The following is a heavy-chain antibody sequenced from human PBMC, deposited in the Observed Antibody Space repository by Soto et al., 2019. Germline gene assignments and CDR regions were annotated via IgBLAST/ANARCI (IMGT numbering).Heavy chain of an antibody. CDR1: GYTFTDTF. D-gene: IGHD1-1*01. CDR3: ARTLPTTGLGFDY. CDR2: INPNLGNT. V-gene: IGHV1-2*02. J-gene: IGHJ4*02. Sequence: QVQLVQSGAEMKRPGASVKVSCKASGYTFTDTFIHWVRQAPGQRPEWLGWINPNLGNTHYSRKFQGRVTLTRDTSGTTVYMELAGLESDDSAFYFCARTLPTTGLGFDYWGQGTLVTVSS.